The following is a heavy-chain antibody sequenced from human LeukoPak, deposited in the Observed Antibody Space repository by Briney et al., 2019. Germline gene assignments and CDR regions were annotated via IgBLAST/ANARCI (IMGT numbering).Heavy chain of an antibody. CDR3: ARASKTGTTFLLDY. CDR1: GYTFTSYG. Sequence: ASVKVSCTAYGYTFTSYGITWVRQAPGQGFEWMGWISTYNGNANYAQRLQGRVTMTTDTSTSTAYMELSSLRSEDTAVYYCARASKTGTTFLLDYWGQGTLVTVSS. J-gene: IGHJ4*02. CDR2: ISTYNGNA. V-gene: IGHV1-18*01. D-gene: IGHD1-7*01.